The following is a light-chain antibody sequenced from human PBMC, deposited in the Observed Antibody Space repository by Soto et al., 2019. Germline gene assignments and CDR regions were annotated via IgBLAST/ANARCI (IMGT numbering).Light chain of an antibody. CDR2: GNN. J-gene: IGLJ2*01. CDR1: TSNIGAGYD. V-gene: IGLV1-40*01. Sequence: QSVLTQPPSVSGAPGQGVSIFCTGITSNIGAGYDVHWYQQLPGTAPKLLIYGNNNRPSGVPDRFSGSKSGASASLAITGLQAEDEADYCCQSYDSSLSVVFGGGTKLTVL. CDR3: QSYDSSLSVV.